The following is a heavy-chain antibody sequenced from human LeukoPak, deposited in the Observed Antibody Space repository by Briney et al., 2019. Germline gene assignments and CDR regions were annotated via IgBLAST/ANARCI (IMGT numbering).Heavy chain of an antibody. D-gene: IGHD5/OR15-5a*01. V-gene: IGHV3-43*02. CDR3: AKDWSSVWTYFDY. CDR2: ISGDGSST. Sequence: GESLRLSCAVSVFTFEDYAMYWVRQAPGKGLEWVSLISGDGSSTYYADSVKGRFTISRDNSENSLYLQMNSLRTGDTALYYCAKDWSSVWTYFDYWGQGTLVTVSS. J-gene: IGHJ4*02. CDR1: VFTFEDYA.